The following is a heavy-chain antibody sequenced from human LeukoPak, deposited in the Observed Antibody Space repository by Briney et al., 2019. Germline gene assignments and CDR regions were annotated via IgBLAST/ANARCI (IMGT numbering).Heavy chain of an antibody. D-gene: IGHD2-2*01. CDR3: ARHRGYCSSTSCSDAFDI. Sequence: SETLSLTCTVSGGSISSSSYYWGWVRQPPGKGLEWIGSIYYSGSTYYNPSLKSRVTISVDTSKNQFSLKLSSVTAADTAVYYCARHRGYCSSTSCSDAFDIWGQGTMVTVSS. CDR1: GGSISSSSYY. J-gene: IGHJ3*02. CDR2: IYYSGST. V-gene: IGHV4-39*01.